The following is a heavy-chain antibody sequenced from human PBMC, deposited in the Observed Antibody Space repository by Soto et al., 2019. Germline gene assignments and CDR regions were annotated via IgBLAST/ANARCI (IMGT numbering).Heavy chain of an antibody. V-gene: IGHV3-21*01. CDR1: GFTFSDYS. CDR2: IANGDNHI. Sequence: EVQLVESGGGLVKPGGSPRLSCAASGFTFSDYSMLWVRQAPGKGLEWLSFIANGDNHIFYSDSVKGRFTISRDNAKNSVYLQRNSRRADATTLYYGARSHGYCRGGGCNRGAFDILGQWTMVTVSS. CDR3: ARSHGYCRGGGCNRGAFDI. D-gene: IGHD2-15*01. J-gene: IGHJ3*02.